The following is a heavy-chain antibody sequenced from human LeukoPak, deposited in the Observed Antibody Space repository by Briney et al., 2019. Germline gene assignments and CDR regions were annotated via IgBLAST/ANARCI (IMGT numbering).Heavy chain of an antibody. CDR3: ASGDDYLSSYYFDY. CDR2: ISFDGSDA. CDR1: GFTFSGFW. Sequence: GGSLRLSCAASGFTFSGFWMHWVRQAPGKGLVWVSCISFDGSDATYADSVKGRFTISRDNSKNTLYLQMNSLRAEDTAVYYCASGDDYLSSYYFDYWGQGTLVTVSS. D-gene: IGHD4-11*01. V-gene: IGHV3-74*01. J-gene: IGHJ4*02.